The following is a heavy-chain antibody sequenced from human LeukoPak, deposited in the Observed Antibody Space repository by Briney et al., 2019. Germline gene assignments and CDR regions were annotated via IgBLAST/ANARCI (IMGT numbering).Heavy chain of an antibody. J-gene: IGHJ5*02. V-gene: IGHV3-7*01. CDR1: GFTFSSYW. Sequence: PGGSLRLSCAASGFTFSSYWMSWVRQAPGKGLEWVANIKEDGSEKYYVDSVKGRFTISRDNAKNSLYLQMNSLRAEDTAVYYCARGRTCSSTNCDGEHTFSWGQGTLVTVSS. D-gene: IGHD2-2*01. CDR2: IKEDGSEK. CDR3: ARGRTCSSTNCDGEHTFS.